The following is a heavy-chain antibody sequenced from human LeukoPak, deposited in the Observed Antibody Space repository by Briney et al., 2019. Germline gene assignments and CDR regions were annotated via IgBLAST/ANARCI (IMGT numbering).Heavy chain of an antibody. V-gene: IGHV1-69*05. Sequence: SVKVSCKASGGTFSSYAISWVRQGPGRGLEWMGGIIPIFGTANYAQKFQGRVTITTDESTSTAYMELSSLRSEDTAVYYCARGDAEYYYDSSCGYWGQGTLVTVSS. CDR2: IIPIFGTA. D-gene: IGHD3-22*01. J-gene: IGHJ4*02. CDR1: GGTFSSYA. CDR3: ARGDAEYYYDSSCGY.